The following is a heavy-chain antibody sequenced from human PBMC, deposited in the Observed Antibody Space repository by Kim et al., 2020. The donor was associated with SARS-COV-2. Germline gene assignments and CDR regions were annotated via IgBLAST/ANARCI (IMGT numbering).Heavy chain of an antibody. V-gene: IGHV1-2*02. D-gene: IGHD6-19*01. CDR2: INPNSGGT. CDR3: ARGSRYSSGWDPWGFDY. J-gene: IGHJ4*02. CDR1: GYTFTGYY. Sequence: ASVKVSCKASGYTFTGYYMHWVRQAPGQGLEWMGWINPNSGGTNYAQKFQGRVTMTRDTSISTAYMELSRLRSDDTAVYYCARGSRYSSGWDPWGFDYWGQGTLVTVSS.